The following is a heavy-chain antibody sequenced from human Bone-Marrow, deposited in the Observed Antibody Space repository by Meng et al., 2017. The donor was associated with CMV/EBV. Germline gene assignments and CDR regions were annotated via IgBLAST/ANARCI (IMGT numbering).Heavy chain of an antibody. J-gene: IGHJ4*02. CDR1: GGSFSGYC. CDR3: TRTSAGWYSDH. Sequence: SETLSLTCAVYGGSFSGYCWGWIRQPPGKGLEWIREINNSGSTNDNPTLKRRVTISVDTSKNQFSLKLSSVTAADTAVYYFTRTSAGWYSDHWGQGTLVTVSS. V-gene: IGHV4-34*01. D-gene: IGHD6-19*01. CDR2: INNSGST.